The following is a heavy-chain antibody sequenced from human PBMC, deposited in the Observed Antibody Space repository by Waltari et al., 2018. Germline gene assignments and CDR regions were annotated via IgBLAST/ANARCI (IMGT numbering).Heavy chain of an antibody. V-gene: IGHV4-39*01. Sequence: QLQLQASVPGLVKPSETLSLTCRIPGCSLISNRHLLVWIRSPPGQGLEWIGTMSYSGATYSSPSLSSRVTTARDTSKNQLSLKLASVTAADTAVYFCATYLGASLGTAAFDVWGQGTMVTVSS. CDR3: ATYLGASLGTAAFDV. CDR1: GCSLISNRHL. D-gene: IGHD1-1*01. J-gene: IGHJ3*01. CDR2: MSYSGAT.